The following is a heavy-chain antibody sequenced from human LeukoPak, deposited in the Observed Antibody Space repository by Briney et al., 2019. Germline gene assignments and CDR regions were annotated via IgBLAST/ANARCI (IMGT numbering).Heavy chain of an antibody. D-gene: IGHD2-8*01. CDR3: ARHYGTNGYVSSFFDY. J-gene: IGHJ4*02. CDR1: GGSITSYY. V-gene: IGHV4-59*01. CDR2: IYYSGST. Sequence: SETLSLTCTVSGGSITSYYWSWVRQPPGKGLEWIGYIYYSGSTNSSTSHKRRVTISVDTSKSQFSLNLTSVTAADTAVYYCARHYGTNGYVSSFFDYWGQGILVTVSS.